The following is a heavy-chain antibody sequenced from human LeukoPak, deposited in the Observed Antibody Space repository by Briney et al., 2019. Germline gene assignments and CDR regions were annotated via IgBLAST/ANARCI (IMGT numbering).Heavy chain of an antibody. CDR1: GGSISSGSYY. V-gene: IGHV4-61*02. CDR3: ASGEVGATTLNY. Sequence: PSETLSLTCTVSGGSISSGSYYWSWIRQPAGKGPEWIGRIYTSGSTNYNPSLKSRVTISVDTSKNQFSLKLSSVTAADTAVYYCASGEVGATTLNYWGQGTLVTVSS. D-gene: IGHD1-26*01. CDR2: IYTSGST. J-gene: IGHJ4*02.